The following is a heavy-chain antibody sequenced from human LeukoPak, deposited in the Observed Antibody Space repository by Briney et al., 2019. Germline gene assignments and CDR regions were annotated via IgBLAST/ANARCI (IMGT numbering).Heavy chain of an antibody. CDR3: AKNFDS. Sequence: SGTLSLTCTFSGGSNDHWCSWVRQPPGKGLEWIGEIYHSGGTNFNPSLKSRVTLSVDKSKNQVSLELTSVTAADTAIYYCAKNFDSWGQGTLVTVSS. J-gene: IGHJ4*02. V-gene: IGHV4-4*02. CDR2: IYHSGGT. CDR1: GGSNDHW.